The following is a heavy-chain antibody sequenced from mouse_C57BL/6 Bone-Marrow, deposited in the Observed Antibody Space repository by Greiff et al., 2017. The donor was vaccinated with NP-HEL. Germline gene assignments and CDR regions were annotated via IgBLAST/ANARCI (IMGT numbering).Heavy chain of an antibody. J-gene: IGHJ2*01. D-gene: IGHD1-1*01. CDR3: ARGPYGSFDY. Sequence: ESGPGLVKPSQSLSLTCSVTGYSITSGYYWNWIRQFPGNKLEWMGYISYDGSNNYNPSLKNRISITRDTSKNQFFLKLNSVTTEDTATYYCARGPYGSFDYWGQGTTLTVSS. V-gene: IGHV3-6*01. CDR2: ISYDGSN. CDR1: GYSITSGYY.